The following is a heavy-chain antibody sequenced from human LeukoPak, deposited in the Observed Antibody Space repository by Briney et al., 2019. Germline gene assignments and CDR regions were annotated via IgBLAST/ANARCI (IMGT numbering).Heavy chain of an antibody. D-gene: IGHD3-22*01. J-gene: IGHJ3*02. CDR2: INHSGST. CDR3: ARRHYDSSGRSDAFDI. V-gene: IGHV4-34*09. CDR1: GGSFSGYY. Sequence: SETLSLTCAVYGGSFSGYYWSWIRQPPGKGLEWIGEINHSGSTYYNPSLKSRVTISVDTSKNQFSLKLSSVTAADTAVYYCARRHYDSSGRSDAFDIWGQGTMVTVSS.